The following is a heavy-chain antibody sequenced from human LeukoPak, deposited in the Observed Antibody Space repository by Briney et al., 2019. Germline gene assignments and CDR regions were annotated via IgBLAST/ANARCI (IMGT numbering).Heavy chain of an antibody. CDR2: IYTSGST. Sequence: SETLSLTCTVSGGSISSYYWSWIRQPAGKGLEWIGRIYTSGSTNYNPSLKSRVTMSVDTSKNQFSLKLRSVTAADTAVYYCARDDNYDFWSGSWFDPWGQGTLVTVSS. CDR3: ARDDNYDFWSGSWFDP. V-gene: IGHV4-4*07. D-gene: IGHD3-3*01. CDR1: GGSISSYY. J-gene: IGHJ5*02.